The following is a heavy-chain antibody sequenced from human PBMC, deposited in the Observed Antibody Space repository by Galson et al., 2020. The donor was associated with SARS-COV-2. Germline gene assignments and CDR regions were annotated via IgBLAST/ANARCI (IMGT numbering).Heavy chain of an antibody. Sequence: GESLKISCAASGFTFSNAWMSWVRQAPGKGLEWVGRIKSKTDGGTTDYAAPVKGRFTISRDDSKNTLYLQMNSLKTEDTAVYYCTTVRSGWRITMVRGVEPDDYWGQGTLVTVSS. CDR3: TTVRSGWRITMVRGVEPDDY. CDR2: IKSKTDGGTT. D-gene: IGHD3-10*01. CDR1: GFTFSNAW. J-gene: IGHJ4*02. V-gene: IGHV3-15*01.